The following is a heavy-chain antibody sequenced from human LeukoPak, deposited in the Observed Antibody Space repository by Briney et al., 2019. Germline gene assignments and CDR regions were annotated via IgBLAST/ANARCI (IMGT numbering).Heavy chain of an antibody. D-gene: IGHD6-25*01. CDR1: GGSITDNRYS. Sequence: SETLSLTCSVSGGSITDNRYSWVWIRQSPGKGLEWIGSVNFSGTTYYNPSFESRVTISADTSNNQVSLKMNAVTAADTAVYHCARRRGSSSGGPFDYWGRGTLVIVSS. V-gene: IGHV4-39*01. J-gene: IGHJ4*02. CDR3: ARRRGSSSGGPFDY. CDR2: VNFSGTT.